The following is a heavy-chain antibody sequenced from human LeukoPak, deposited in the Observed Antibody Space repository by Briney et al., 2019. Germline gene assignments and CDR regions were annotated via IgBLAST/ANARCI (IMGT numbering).Heavy chain of an antibody. CDR2: ISGSGGST. CDR1: GFTFSSYA. J-gene: IGHJ3*02. Sequence: GGSLRLSCAASGFTFSSYAMSWVRQAPGKGLEWVSAISGSGGSTYYADSVKGRFTISRDNSKNTLYLQMNSLRAEDTAVYYCAVLCIEVVNHHDAFDIWGQGTMVTVSS. CDR3: AVLCIEVVNHHDAFDI. V-gene: IGHV3-23*01. D-gene: IGHD3-22*01.